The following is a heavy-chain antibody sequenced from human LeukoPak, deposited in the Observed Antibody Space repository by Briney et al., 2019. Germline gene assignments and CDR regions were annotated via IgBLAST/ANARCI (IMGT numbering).Heavy chain of an antibody. V-gene: IGHV3-23*01. CDR3: AKDQAYRNSGYDWGYGHQFAGAYFDY. J-gene: IGHJ4*02. CDR1: GFTFSSYA. Sequence: GGSLRLSCAASGFTFSSYAMSWVRQAPGKGLEWVSAISGSGGSTYYADSVKGRFTISRDNSKNTLYLQMNSLRAEDTAVYYCAKDQAYRNSGYDWGYGHQFAGAYFDYWGQGTLVTVSS. D-gene: IGHD5-12*01. CDR2: ISGSGGST.